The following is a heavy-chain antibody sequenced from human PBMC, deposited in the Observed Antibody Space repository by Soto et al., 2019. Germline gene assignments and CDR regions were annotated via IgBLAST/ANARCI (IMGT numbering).Heavy chain of an antibody. CDR3: AKALRFTFTTGYYMDV. D-gene: IGHD3-16*01. Sequence: EVQLLESGGGLVQPGGSLRLSCAASGFTVSSYAMSWVRQAPGKGLEWVSVISGSGSTYSADSVKGRFTISRDSSKNTVYRQMNSLRGEDTAVYYCAKALRFTFTTGYYMDVCGRGTTVTVSS. J-gene: IGHJ6*03. CDR2: ISGSGST. V-gene: IGHV3-23*01. CDR1: GFTVSSYA.